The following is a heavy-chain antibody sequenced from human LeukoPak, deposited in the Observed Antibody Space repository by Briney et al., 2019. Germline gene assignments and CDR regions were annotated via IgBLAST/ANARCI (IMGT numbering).Heavy chain of an antibody. CDR1: GGSFSGYY. Sequence: SETLSLTCAVYGGSFSGYYWSWIRQPPGKGLEWIGEINHSGSTNYNPSLKSRVTISVDTSKNQFSLKLSSVTAADTAVYYCAKAAGRESYWGQGTLVTVSS. CDR2: INHSGST. V-gene: IGHV4-34*01. CDR3: AKAAGRESY. D-gene: IGHD3-10*01. J-gene: IGHJ4*02.